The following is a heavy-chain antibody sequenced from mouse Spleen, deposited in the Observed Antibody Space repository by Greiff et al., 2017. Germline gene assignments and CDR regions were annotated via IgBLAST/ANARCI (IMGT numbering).Heavy chain of an antibody. V-gene: IGHV5-4*01. D-gene: IGHD1-1*01. Sequence: EVQVVESGGGLVKPGGSLKLSCAASGFTFSSYAMSWVRQTPEKRLEWVATISDGGSYTYYPDNVKGRFTISSDNAKNNLYLQMSHRKSEDTAMYYCARYPIGSSDEGYWYVDVWGTGTTVTVSS. CDR2: ISDGGSYT. J-gene: IGHJ1*03. CDR3: ARYPIGSSDEGYWYVDV. CDR1: GFTFSSYA.